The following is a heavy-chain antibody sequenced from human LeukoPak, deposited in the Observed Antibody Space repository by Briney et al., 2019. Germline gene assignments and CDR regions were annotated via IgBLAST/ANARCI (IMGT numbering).Heavy chain of an antibody. CDR3: ARSRGSYGSGSYYKN. Sequence: PSETLSLTCTVSDGSISSYYWSWIRQPPGKGLEWIGYIYYSGSTNYNPSLKSRVTISVDTSKNQFSLKLSSVTAADTAVYYCARSRGSYGSGSYYKNWGQGTLVTVSS. V-gene: IGHV4-59*08. D-gene: IGHD3-10*01. CDR1: DGSISSYY. CDR2: IYYSGST. J-gene: IGHJ4*02.